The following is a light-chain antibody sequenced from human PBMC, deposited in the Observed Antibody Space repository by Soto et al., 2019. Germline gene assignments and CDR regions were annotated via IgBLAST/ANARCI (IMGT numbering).Light chain of an antibody. CDR3: FSYRSANTLVV. Sequence: QSVLTQPASVSGSPGQSITISCTGTRSDIGSYNSIAWYQQHPGKAPRVMIFEVTKRPSGISNRFSGSKSGSTASLTISGLQAEDEADYFCFSYRSANTLVVFGTGTKVTVL. CDR1: RSDIGSYNS. J-gene: IGLJ1*01. CDR2: EVT. V-gene: IGLV2-14*02.